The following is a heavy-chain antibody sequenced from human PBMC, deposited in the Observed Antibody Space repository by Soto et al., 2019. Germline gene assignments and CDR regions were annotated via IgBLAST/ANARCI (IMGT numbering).Heavy chain of an antibody. CDR2: ITSSSSHI. CDR3: ARVGVVVPAARATYAFDI. CDR1: GFTFSSFS. Sequence: GSLRLSCAASGFTFSSFSMNWVRQAPGKELEWVSSITSSSSHIFYADSVKGRFTISRDNAKNSLYLQMNSLRAEDTAVYYCARVGVVVPAARATYAFDIWGQGTMVTVSS. D-gene: IGHD2-2*01. V-gene: IGHV3-21*01. J-gene: IGHJ3*02.